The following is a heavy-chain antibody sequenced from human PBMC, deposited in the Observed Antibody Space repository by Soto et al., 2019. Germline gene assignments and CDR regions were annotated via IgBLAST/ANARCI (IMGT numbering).Heavy chain of an antibody. CDR2: IKSKTDGGTT. D-gene: IGHD2-15*01. CDR1: GFTFSNAW. CDR3: TTIVVVVAATYSDALDI. V-gene: IGHV3-15*01. Sequence: PGGSLRLSCAASGFTFSNAWMSWVRQAPGKGLEWVGRIKSKTDGGTTDYAAPVKGRFTISRDDSKNTLYLQMNSLKTEDTAVYYCTTIVVVVAATYSDALDIWGQGTMVTVSS. J-gene: IGHJ3*02.